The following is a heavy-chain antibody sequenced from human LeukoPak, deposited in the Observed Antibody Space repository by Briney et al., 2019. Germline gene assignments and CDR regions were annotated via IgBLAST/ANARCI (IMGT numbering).Heavy chain of an antibody. Sequence: PGRSLRLSCATSGFTFITYGMHWVRQAPGKGLEWVAVISYDGGNEHYADSVKGRFTISRDNAKNSLYLQMNSLRAEDTAVYFCARRGDGYELDYWGQGTLVTVSS. CDR1: GFTFITYG. CDR2: ISYDGGNE. D-gene: IGHD5-24*01. CDR3: ARRGDGYELDY. J-gene: IGHJ4*02. V-gene: IGHV3-30*03.